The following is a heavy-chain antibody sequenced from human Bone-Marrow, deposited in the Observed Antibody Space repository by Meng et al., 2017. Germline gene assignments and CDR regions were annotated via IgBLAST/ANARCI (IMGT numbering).Heavy chain of an antibody. J-gene: IGHJ4*02. CDR2: IKEDGSEE. V-gene: IGHV3-7*03. CDR1: GFTFSSSW. Sequence: GESLKISCAASGFTFSSSWMTWVRQAPGKGLDYLAIIKEDGSEEYYVDSVKGRFTISRDNTKNSLYLQMNSLRAEDTAVYYCAKGGYVSGSSYSPIDYWGQGTLVTVSS. CDR3: AKGGYVSGSSYSPIDY. D-gene: IGHD3-10*01.